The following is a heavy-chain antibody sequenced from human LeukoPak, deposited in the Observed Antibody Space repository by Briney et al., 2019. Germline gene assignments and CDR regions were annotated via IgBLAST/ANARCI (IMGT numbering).Heavy chain of an antibody. J-gene: IGHJ4*02. D-gene: IGHD2-21*02. CDR1: GYXFTSYG. CDR2: ISGYNGNR. CDR3: ARGPGTVVTRGDY. V-gene: IGHV1-18*01. Sequence: ASVKVSCTASGYXFTSYGMSWVRQAPGQGLEWLGWISGYNGNRNYAQKFQGRVTMTTDTSTTTAFMELRSLRSDDTAVYYCARGPGTVVTRGDYWGQGTLVTVSS.